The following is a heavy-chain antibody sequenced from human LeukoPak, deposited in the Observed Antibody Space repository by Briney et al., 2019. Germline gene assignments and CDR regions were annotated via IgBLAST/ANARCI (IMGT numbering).Heavy chain of an antibody. CDR2: IRYDGSNK. CDR3: AKEGGGYSYARPFDY. CDR1: GFTFSTYG. Sequence: GGTLRLSCAASGFTFSTYGMHWVRQAPGKGLEWVAFIRYDGSNKYYADSVKGRFTISRDNSKNTLYLQMNSLRAEDTAVYYCAKEGGGYSYARPFDYWGQGTLVTVSS. J-gene: IGHJ4*02. V-gene: IGHV3-30*02. D-gene: IGHD5-18*01.